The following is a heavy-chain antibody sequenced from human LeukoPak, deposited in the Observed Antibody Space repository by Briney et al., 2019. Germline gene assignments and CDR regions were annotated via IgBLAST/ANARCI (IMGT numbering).Heavy chain of an antibody. D-gene: IGHD1-26*01. Sequence: SETLSLTCTVSGYSISSGYYWGWIRQPPGKGLEWIGSIYHSGSTYYNPSLKSRVTISVDTSKNQFSLKLSSVTAADTAVYYCARQPGDGGRLYYFDYWGQGTLVTVSS. CDR1: GYSISSGYY. J-gene: IGHJ4*02. CDR3: ARQPGDGGRLYYFDY. V-gene: IGHV4-38-2*02. CDR2: IYHSGST.